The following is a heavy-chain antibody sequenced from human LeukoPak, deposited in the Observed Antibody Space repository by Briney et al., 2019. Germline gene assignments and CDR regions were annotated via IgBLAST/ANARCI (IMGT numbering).Heavy chain of an antibody. J-gene: IGHJ6*03. CDR2: ISYDGSNK. Sequence: PGGSLRLSCAASGFTFSSYGMHWVRQAPGKGLEWVAVISYDGSNKYYADSVKGRFTISRDNSKNTLSLQMNSLRAEDTAIYYCARGGSNWNPSFYMDVWGKGTTVTVSS. CDR3: ARGGSNWNPSFYMDV. CDR1: GFTFSSYG. V-gene: IGHV3-30*03. D-gene: IGHD1-20*01.